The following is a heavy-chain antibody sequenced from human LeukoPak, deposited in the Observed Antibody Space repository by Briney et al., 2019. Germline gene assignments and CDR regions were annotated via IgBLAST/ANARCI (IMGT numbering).Heavy chain of an antibody. J-gene: IGHJ4*02. V-gene: IGHV3-30-3*01. Sequence: GGSLRLSCAASGFTFSSYAMHWVRQAPGKGLEWVAVISYDGSNKYYADSVKGRFTISRDNSKNTLYPQMNSLRAEDTAVYYCARALKSRIAVAGTDYWGQGTLVTVSS. CDR3: ARALKSRIAVAGTDY. CDR2: ISYDGSNK. D-gene: IGHD6-19*01. CDR1: GFTFSSYA.